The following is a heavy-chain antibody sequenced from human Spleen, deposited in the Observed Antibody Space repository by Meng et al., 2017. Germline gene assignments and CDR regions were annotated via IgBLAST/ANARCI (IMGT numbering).Heavy chain of an antibody. CDR2: IHYSGST. J-gene: IGHJ3*02. Sequence: PETLSLTCTVSDGSISSYYWSWIRQPPGNGLEWIGYIHYSGSTNYNPSLKSRVTLSVDTSKNQFSLKLSSVTAADTAVFYCARGYDIGGFHRAFDIWGQGTMVTVSS. D-gene: IGHD3-22*01. CDR1: DGSISSYY. V-gene: IGHV4-59*08. CDR3: ARGYDIGGFHRAFDI.